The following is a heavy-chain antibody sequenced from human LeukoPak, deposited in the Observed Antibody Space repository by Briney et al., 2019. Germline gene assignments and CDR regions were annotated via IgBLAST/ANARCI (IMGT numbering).Heavy chain of an antibody. Sequence: PSETLSLTCTVSGYSISSGYYWGWIRQPPGKGLEWIGTIYHSGSTYYNPSLKSRVTISVDTSKNQFSLRLTSVTAADTAVYYCARVRGYCSSTICYRYYFDYWGQGTLVTVSS. CDR2: IYHSGST. J-gene: IGHJ4*02. V-gene: IGHV4-38-2*02. CDR1: GYSISSGYY. D-gene: IGHD2-2*01. CDR3: ARVRGYCSSTICYRYYFDY.